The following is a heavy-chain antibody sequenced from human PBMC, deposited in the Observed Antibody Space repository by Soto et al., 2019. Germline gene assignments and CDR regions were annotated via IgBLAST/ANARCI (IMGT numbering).Heavy chain of an antibody. Sequence: PSETLSLTCTVSGGSISSYYWSWIRQPPGKGLEWIGYINYSGSTNYNPSLKSRVTISVDTSKNQFSLKLNSVTAADTAVYYCARHSGSFFGDFDYWGQGTLVTVLL. CDR1: GGSISSYY. D-gene: IGHD1-26*01. CDR3: ARHSGSFFGDFDY. J-gene: IGHJ4*02. CDR2: INYSGST. V-gene: IGHV4-59*08.